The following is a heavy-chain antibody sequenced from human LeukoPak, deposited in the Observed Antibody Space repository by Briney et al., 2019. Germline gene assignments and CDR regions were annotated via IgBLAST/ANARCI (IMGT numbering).Heavy chain of an antibody. Sequence: GGSLRLSCATSGFTFEDYAMHWVRQAPGKGLEWVSVIPWDGGNSYYADSVKGRFTISRDNNNKSLFLQMNSLRPEDTAFYFCAKDSNQFFIDYWGQGTLVSVSS. CDR1: GFTFEDYA. D-gene: IGHD5-24*01. CDR2: IPWDGGNS. CDR3: AKDSNQFFIDY. J-gene: IGHJ4*02. V-gene: IGHV3-43D*03.